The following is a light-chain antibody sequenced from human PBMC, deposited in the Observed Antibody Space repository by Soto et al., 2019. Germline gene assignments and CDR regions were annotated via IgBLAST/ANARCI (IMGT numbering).Light chain of an antibody. V-gene: IGLV2-18*02. J-gene: IGLJ1*01. CDR2: EVS. Sequence: QSALTQPPSVSGSPGQSVTISCTGTSSDVGSYHRVSWYQQPPGTAPNLMIYEVSNRPSGVPDRFSGSKSGNTAALTISGLQAEDEADYYCSSYTSTSTYVFGTGTKLTVL. CDR3: SSYTSTSTYV. CDR1: SSDVGSYHR.